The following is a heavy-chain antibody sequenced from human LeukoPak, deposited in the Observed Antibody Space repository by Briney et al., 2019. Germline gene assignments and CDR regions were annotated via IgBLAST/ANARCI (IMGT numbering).Heavy chain of an antibody. J-gene: IGHJ4*02. CDR2: XNHSGST. CDR1: GGSFSGYY. CDR3: ARGRSSGWYNNYFDY. D-gene: IGHD6-19*01. V-gene: IGHV4-34*01. Sequence: KPSATLSLTCAVYGGSFSGYYWSWIRQPPGKGXXXXXXXNHSGSTNYNPSLKSRVTISVDTSKNQFSLKLSSVTAADTAVYYCARGRSSGWYNNYFDYWGQGTLVTVSS.